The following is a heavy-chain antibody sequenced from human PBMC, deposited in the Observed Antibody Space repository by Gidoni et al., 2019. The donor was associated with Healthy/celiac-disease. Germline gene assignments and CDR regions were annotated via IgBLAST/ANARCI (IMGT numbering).Heavy chain of an antibody. CDR3: ARVPYYDFWSGYIYYYYYMDV. D-gene: IGHD3-3*01. V-gene: IGHV3-21*01. J-gene: IGHJ6*03. CDR2: ISSSSSYI. Sequence: EVQLVESGGSLVKPGGSLRLSCAASGFTFSSSSMNWFRQAPGKGLEWVSSISSSSSYIYYADSVKGRFTISRDNAKNSLYLQMNSLRAEDTAVYYCARVPYYDFWSGYIYYYYYMDVWGKGTTVTVSS. CDR1: GFTFSSSS.